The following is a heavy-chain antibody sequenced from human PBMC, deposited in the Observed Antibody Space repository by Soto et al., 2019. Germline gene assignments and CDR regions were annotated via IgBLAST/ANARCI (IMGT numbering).Heavy chain of an antibody. J-gene: IGHJ6*02. V-gene: IGHV1-2*04. CDR1: GYNFIDYY. CDR3: ARDYSNGMDV. Sequence: QVHLVQSGAEVKKPGASVKVSCKASGYNFIDYYIHWVRQAPGQGLEWMGWIDPHSGGTYYAQAFENWVTMARDTSISTVYMELSRLRSDATAVYFCARDYSNGMDVWGQGTTVTVSS. CDR2: IDPHSGGT.